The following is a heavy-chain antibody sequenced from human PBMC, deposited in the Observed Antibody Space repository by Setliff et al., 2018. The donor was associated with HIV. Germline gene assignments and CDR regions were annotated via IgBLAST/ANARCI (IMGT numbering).Heavy chain of an antibody. CDR2: ISSSSAYI. V-gene: IGHV3-21*01. Sequence: GSLRLSCAASGFTLSTYTMNWVRQAPGKGLEWVSSISSSSAYIYYADSVKGRFTLSRDNSKNTLYLQMNSLRAEDTAVYYCAKDRSGSYSFARDWGQGTLVTVSS. D-gene: IGHD1-26*01. CDR1: GFTLSTYT. CDR3: AKDRSGSYSFARD. J-gene: IGHJ4*02.